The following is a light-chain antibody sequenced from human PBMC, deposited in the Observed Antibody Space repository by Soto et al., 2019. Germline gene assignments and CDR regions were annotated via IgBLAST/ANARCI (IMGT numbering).Light chain of an antibody. CDR3: QQYGNSPIT. J-gene: IGKJ5*01. V-gene: IGKV3-20*01. CDR1: QSVSNTY. CDR2: GAS. Sequence: EIVLTQSPGTLSLSPGERATLSCRASQSVSNTYLAWYQQKPGQAPRLLIFGASSRATGIPDTFSGCGSGTDFILTISRLEPEDFAVYDCQQYGNSPITVGLGTRLEIK.